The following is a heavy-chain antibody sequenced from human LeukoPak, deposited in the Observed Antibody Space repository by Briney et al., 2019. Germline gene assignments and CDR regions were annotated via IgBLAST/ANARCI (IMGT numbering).Heavy chain of an antibody. V-gene: IGHV3-23*01. CDR2: ISGSGGST. J-gene: IGHJ4*02. CDR1: GFTFSSYA. D-gene: IGHD6-19*01. Sequence: VGSLRLSCAASGFTFSSYAMSWVRQAPGKGLEWVSAISGSGGSTYYADSVKGRFTISRDNSKNTLYLQMNSLRAEDTAVYYCAKDLLQWLAYFDYWGQGTLVTVPS. CDR3: AKDLLQWLAYFDY.